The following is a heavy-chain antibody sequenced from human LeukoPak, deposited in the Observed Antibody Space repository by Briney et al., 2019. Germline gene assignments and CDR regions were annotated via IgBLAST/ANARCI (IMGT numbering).Heavy chain of an antibody. CDR1: GFTFSSYG. Sequence: GGSLRLSCAASGFTFSSYGMHWVRQAPGKGLEWVAFIRYDGSNKYYADSVKGRFTISRDNAKNTLYLQMNSLRAEDTAVYYCASAYDILTGYYPHFDYWGQGTLVTVSS. CDR2: IRYDGSNK. J-gene: IGHJ4*02. D-gene: IGHD3-9*01. CDR3: ASAYDILTGYYPHFDY. V-gene: IGHV3-30*02.